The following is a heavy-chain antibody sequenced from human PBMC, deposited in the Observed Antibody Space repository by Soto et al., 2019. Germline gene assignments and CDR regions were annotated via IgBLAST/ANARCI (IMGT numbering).Heavy chain of an antibody. J-gene: IGHJ4*02. CDR3: ARESASGSYYMGKDD. Sequence: QVQLVQSGAEVRKPGSSVKVSCEASGGSFSGHGITWVRQAPGQGLEWMGGIIPVYGTAVYAQRFQGRFTIAAAESTNTAYMELRGLRSDDTAVYYCARESASGSYYMGKDDWGQGTLVTVSS. D-gene: IGHD1-26*01. CDR1: GGSFSGHG. CDR2: IIPVYGTA. V-gene: IGHV1-69*01.